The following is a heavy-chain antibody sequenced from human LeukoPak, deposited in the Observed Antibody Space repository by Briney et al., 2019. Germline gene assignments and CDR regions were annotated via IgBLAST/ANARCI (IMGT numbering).Heavy chain of an antibody. Sequence: GGSLRLSCAASGFTFSSYGMHWVRQAPGKGLEWVSAISGSGGSTYYADSVKGRSTISRDNSKNTLYLQMNSLRAEDTAVYYCAKDSSSWYGGSGWFDPWGQGTLVTVSS. CDR3: AKDSSSWYGGSGWFDP. D-gene: IGHD6-13*01. CDR1: GFTFSSYG. CDR2: ISGSGGST. J-gene: IGHJ5*02. V-gene: IGHV3-23*01.